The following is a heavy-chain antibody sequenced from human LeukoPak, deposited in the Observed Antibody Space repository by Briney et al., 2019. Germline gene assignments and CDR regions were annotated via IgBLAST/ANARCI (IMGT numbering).Heavy chain of an antibody. CDR2: IYFSGNT. Sequence: SSETLSLTCTVSGVSIRSTSYYWGWIRQPPGKGLEWIGSIYFSGNTYYNPSLKTRVTISIDTSKNQFSLKLTSVTAADTAIFYCASGYFVHTFDFWGQGTLGTVSS. J-gene: IGHJ4*02. D-gene: IGHD2-2*03. CDR3: ASGYFVHTFDF. V-gene: IGHV4-39*01. CDR1: GVSIRSTSYY.